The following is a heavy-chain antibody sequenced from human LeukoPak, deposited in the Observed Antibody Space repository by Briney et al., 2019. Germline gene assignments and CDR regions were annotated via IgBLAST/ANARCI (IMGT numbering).Heavy chain of an antibody. Sequence: PGGSLRLSCAPSGFTFRIYGMHWVRQAPDGGLEWVAFIWYDGSNKYYAHSVKGGFTISRDNSKNTLYLQMNSLRAEDTAVYYCAKGTSSGWYFDYWGQGTLVTVSS. V-gene: IGHV3-30*02. J-gene: IGHJ4*02. CDR2: IWYDGSNK. CDR3: AKGTSSGWYFDY. CDR1: GFTFRIYG. D-gene: IGHD6-19*01.